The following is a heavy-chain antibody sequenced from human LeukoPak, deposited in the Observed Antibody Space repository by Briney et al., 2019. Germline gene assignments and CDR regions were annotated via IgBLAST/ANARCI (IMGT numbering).Heavy chain of an antibody. Sequence: GGSLRLSCAASGFTFSSYSMNWVRQAPGKGLEWVSSISSSSSYIYYADSVEGRFTISRDNAKNSLYLQMNSLRAEDTAVYYCARVTDSAGYCSGGSCSPSDYWGQGTLVTVSS. CDR3: ARVTDSAGYCSGGSCSPSDY. J-gene: IGHJ4*02. CDR2: ISSSSSYI. V-gene: IGHV3-21*01. D-gene: IGHD2-15*01. CDR1: GFTFSSYS.